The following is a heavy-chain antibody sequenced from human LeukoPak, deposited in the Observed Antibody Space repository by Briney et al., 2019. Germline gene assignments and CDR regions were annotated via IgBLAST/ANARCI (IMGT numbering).Heavy chain of an antibody. CDR3: ARPTYCGSDCYFNFDY. D-gene: IGHD2-21*02. V-gene: IGHV1-2*02. CDR1: GYTFATYF. J-gene: IGHJ4*02. Sequence: ASVKVSCKTSGYTFATYFMHWVRQAPGQGLEWMGYIKPDSGVTNYAQKFRGRVTMTWDTSISTAYIELSGLTSDDTAIYYCARPTYCGSDCYFNFDYWGQGTLVTVSS. CDR2: IKPDSGVT.